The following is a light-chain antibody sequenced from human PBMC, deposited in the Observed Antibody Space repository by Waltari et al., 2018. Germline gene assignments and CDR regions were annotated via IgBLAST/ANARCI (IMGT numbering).Light chain of an antibody. CDR2: GAY. Sequence: EIVLTQSPGTLSLSPGERATLSCRASQTVRTTYLAWYQQKPGQAPTLLISGAYSRATGIPDRFSGSGSGTDFSLTISSLEPEDFAVYYCRQYDISPLTFGGGTKVEIK. CDR3: RQYDISPLT. V-gene: IGKV3-20*01. CDR1: QTVRTTY. J-gene: IGKJ4*01.